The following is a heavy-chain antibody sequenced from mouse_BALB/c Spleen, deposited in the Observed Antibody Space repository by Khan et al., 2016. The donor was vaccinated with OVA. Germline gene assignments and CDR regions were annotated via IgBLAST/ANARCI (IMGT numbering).Heavy chain of an antibody. D-gene: IGHD1-1*01. CDR3: ARIYGSDFDY. J-gene: IGHJ2*01. V-gene: IGHV1-20*01. Sequence: EVQLQQSGPELVKPGASVKISCQASGYSFNGYFMHWVMQSHGKSLEWIGRINPHFGETFYSQKFVDKETLTVDESLRTAHMEIRGRTTEYSAVYYCARIYGSDFDYWGQGTTLPVSS. CDR2: INPHFGET. CDR1: GYSFNGYF.